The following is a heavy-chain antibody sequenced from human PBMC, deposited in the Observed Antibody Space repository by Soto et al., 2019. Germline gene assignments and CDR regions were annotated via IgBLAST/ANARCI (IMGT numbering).Heavy chain of an antibody. CDR2: IDPYETGI. CDR1: RFAFSSYW. Sequence: PXGSLRVSCAAARFAFSSYWMHWVRHAPGKGLVWVSRIDPYETGINYADSVKGRFTISRDNAKNTLYLKMNSLRAEDTAVYDCTSDTFGGRDYWGQGTLFTVSS. J-gene: IGHJ4*02. CDR3: TSDTFGGRDY. V-gene: IGHV3-74*01. D-gene: IGHD2-15*01.